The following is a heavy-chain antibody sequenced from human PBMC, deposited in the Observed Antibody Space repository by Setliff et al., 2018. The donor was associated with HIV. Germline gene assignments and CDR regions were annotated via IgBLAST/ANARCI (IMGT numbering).Heavy chain of an antibody. CDR1: GYSFTSYW. V-gene: IGHV5-51*01. D-gene: IGHD1-26*01. J-gene: IGHJ5*02. Sequence: GESLKISCKGSGYSFTSYWVGWVRQMPGKGLEWMGIIYPGGSDIRYSPSFQGQVTISADKSISTAYLQWSSLKASDTAMYYCARQASYVLDPWGQGTLVTVSS. CDR3: ARQASYVLDP. CDR2: IYPGGSDI.